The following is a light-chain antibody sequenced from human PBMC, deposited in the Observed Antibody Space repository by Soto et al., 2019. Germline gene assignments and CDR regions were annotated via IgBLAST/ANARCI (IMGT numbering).Light chain of an antibody. CDR1: SSDVGGYNY. J-gene: IGLJ3*02. V-gene: IGLV2-14*03. CDR2: DVS. CDR3: SSYTTTTTWV. Sequence: QSVLTQPASVSASPGQSITIPCTGTSSDVGGYNYVSWYQHHPGKAPKLMIYDVSNRPSGVSNRFSGSKSGSTASLTISGLQAEDEADYYCSSYTTTTTWVFGGGTKLTVL.